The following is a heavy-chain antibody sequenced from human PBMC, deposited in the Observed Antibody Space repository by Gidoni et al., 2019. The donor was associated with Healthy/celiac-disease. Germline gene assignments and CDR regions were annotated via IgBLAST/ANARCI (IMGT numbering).Heavy chain of an antibody. CDR2: IYYSGST. Sequence: QLQLQESGPGLVKPSETLSLTCTVSGGSISSSRYYWGWIRQPPGKGLEWIGSIYYSGSTYYNPSLKSRVTISVDTSKNQFSLKLSSVTAADTAVYYCARQPSGYSYGTWYFDYWGQGTLVTVSS. V-gene: IGHV4-39*01. CDR1: GGSISSSRYY. CDR3: ARQPSGYSYGTWYFDY. D-gene: IGHD5-18*01. J-gene: IGHJ4*02.